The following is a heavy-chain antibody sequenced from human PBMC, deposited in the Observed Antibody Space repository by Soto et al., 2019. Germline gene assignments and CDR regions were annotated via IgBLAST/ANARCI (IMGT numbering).Heavy chain of an antibody. CDR2: INAGNGNT. V-gene: IGHV1-3*01. Sequence: GASVKVSCKASGYTFTSYAMHWVRQAPGQRLEWMGWINAGNGNTKYSQKFQGRVTITRDTSASTAYMELSSLRSEDTAVYYCAREGESVPIAARPEGMDVWGQGTTVTVSS. CDR3: AREGESVPIAARPEGMDV. D-gene: IGHD6-6*01. J-gene: IGHJ6*02. CDR1: GYTFTSYA.